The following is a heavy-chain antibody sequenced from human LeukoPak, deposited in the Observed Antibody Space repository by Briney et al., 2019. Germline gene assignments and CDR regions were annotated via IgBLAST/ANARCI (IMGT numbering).Heavy chain of an antibody. D-gene: IGHD6-6*01. J-gene: IGHJ4*02. CDR3: ARDGRQLVPFDY. V-gene: IGHV4-39*07. CDR2: IYYSGST. CDR1: GGSISSSSYY. Sequence: SETLSLTCTVSGGSISSSSYYWGWIRQPPGKGLEWIGSIYYSGSTYYNPSLKSRVTISVDTSKNQFSLKLSSVTAADTAVYYCARDGRQLVPFDYWGQGTLVTVSS.